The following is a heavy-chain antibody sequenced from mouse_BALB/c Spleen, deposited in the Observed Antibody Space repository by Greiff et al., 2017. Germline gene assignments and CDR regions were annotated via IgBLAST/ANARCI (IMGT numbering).Heavy chain of an antibody. CDR1: GFTFSSYA. V-gene: IGHV5-6-5*01. CDR3: AREITTPNYLDY. J-gene: IGHJ2*01. CDR2: ISSGGST. Sequence: EVKLVESGGGLVKPGGSLKLSCAASGFTFSSYAMSWVRQTPEKRLEWVASISSGGSTYYPDSVKGRFTISRDNARNILYLQMSSLRSADTAMYYCAREITTPNYLDYWGQGTTLTVSS. D-gene: IGHD2-4*01.